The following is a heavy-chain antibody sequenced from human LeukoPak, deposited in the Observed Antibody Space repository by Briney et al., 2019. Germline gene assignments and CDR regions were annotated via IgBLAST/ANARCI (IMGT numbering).Heavy chain of an antibody. CDR1: GYTFTGYY. Sequence: ASVKVSCKASGYTFTGYYMHWVRQAPGQWLEWMGWINPNSGGTNYAQKFKGRVNMTRDTSISTAYMELSRLRSDDTAVYYCASDIAAAGPNPYYSYGMDVWGQGTTVTVSS. J-gene: IGHJ6*02. D-gene: IGHD6-13*01. V-gene: IGHV1-2*02. CDR2: INPNSGGT. CDR3: ASDIAAAGPNPYYSYGMDV.